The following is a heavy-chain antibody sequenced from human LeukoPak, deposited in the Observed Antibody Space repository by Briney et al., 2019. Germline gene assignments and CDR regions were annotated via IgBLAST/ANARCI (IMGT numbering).Heavy chain of an antibody. J-gene: IGHJ5*02. Sequence: SGTLSLTCTVSGGSISTSNYYWGWIRQPPGKGLEWIGNIFYSGSTYYSPSLKSRVTISLDTSRNQFSLKLSSVTAADTAVYYCARDRYIYGSDDRWFDPWGQGTLVTVSS. CDR3: ARDRYIYGSDDRWFDP. CDR2: IFYSGST. V-gene: IGHV4-39*07. D-gene: IGHD5-18*01. CDR1: GGSISTSNYY.